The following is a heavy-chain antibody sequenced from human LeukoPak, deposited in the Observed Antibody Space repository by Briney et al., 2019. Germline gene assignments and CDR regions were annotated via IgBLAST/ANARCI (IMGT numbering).Heavy chain of an antibody. CDR1: GFTFSNYW. Sequence: GGSLRLSCAASGFTFSNYWMHWVRQAPGKGLVWVSRIHSDGSNTNYADSVKGRFTISRDNAKNTLYLQMNSLRAEDTAVYYCARGCSGGSCFARADYWGQGTLVTVSS. D-gene: IGHD2-15*01. J-gene: IGHJ4*02. V-gene: IGHV3-74*01. CDR2: IHSDGSNT. CDR3: ARGCSGGSCFARADY.